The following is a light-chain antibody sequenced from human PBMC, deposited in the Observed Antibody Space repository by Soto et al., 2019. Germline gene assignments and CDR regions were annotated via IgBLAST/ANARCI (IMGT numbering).Light chain of an antibody. Sequence: VMSQSPATLSLSPRLKATVSPRASQSVSSNSAWYQQKPGQAPRLLISGASNRATGIQQSLRGSESGTDFTLTISRLEPEDFALYYCQQYGGSPMTFGQGTRLEIK. CDR1: QSVSSN. CDR3: QQYGGSPMT. CDR2: GAS. J-gene: IGKJ5*01. V-gene: IGKV3-20*01.